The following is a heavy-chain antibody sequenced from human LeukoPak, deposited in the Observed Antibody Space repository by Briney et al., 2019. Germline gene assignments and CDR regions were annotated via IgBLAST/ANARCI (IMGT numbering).Heavy chain of an antibody. V-gene: IGHV3-23*01. CDR2: ISGSDGTT. D-gene: IGHD3-22*01. CDR1: GFTFSSYA. Sequence: GGSQRLSCAASGFTFSSYAMSWVRQAPGKGLEWVSSISGSDGTTYYADSVKGRFTISRDNAKNSLYLQMNSLRAEDTAVYYCARYHDSSHDHWGQGTLVTVSS. J-gene: IGHJ4*02. CDR3: ARYHDSSHDH.